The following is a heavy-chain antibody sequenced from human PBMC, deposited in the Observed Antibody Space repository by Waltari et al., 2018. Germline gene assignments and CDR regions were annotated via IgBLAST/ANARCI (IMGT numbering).Heavy chain of an antibody. J-gene: IGHJ4*01. D-gene: IGHD3-3*01. V-gene: IGHV1-2*02. Sequence: QVQLVQSGAAVTKPGASVKVSCKTAGYTFSDSYMHWVRQAPGQGLEWMGWINPNSDATHSAQKFQGRVTMTRDTSISTAYMELSRLRSDDTAIYFCARGITIFGVVGDY. CDR1: GYTFSDSY. CDR2: INPNSDAT. CDR3: ARGITIFGVVGDY.